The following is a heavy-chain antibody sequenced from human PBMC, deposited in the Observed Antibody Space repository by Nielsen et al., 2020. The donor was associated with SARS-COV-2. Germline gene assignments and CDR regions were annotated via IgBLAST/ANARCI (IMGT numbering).Heavy chain of an antibody. CDR1: GFNFNNYG. CDR2: ISYEGSIR. V-gene: IGHV3-30*18. CDR3: AKQGGVLHFRSSFYPDF. J-gene: IGHJ4*02. D-gene: IGHD3-3*02. Sequence: GESRKISCVVSGFNFNNYGMHWVRQAPGKGLEWVAHISYEGSIRTYGDSVKGRFTISRDSPKNTVYLQMNSLRAEDTAVYFCAKQGGVLHFRSSFYPDFWGQGTLVTVSS.